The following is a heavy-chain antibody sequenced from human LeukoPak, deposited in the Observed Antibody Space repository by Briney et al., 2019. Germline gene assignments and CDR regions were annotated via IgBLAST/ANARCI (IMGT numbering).Heavy chain of an antibody. Sequence: GGSLRLSCAASGFTFPGSYMSWIRQAPGKGLEWISYIGESGGTTYSSDSVKGRFTISRDNAKNSLYLQMNSLRAEDTAVYYCATGHGGNSGPFDYWGQGTLVTVSS. J-gene: IGHJ4*02. CDR3: ATGHGGNSGPFDY. CDR2: IGESGGTT. V-gene: IGHV3-11*04. CDR1: GFTFPGSY. D-gene: IGHD4-23*01.